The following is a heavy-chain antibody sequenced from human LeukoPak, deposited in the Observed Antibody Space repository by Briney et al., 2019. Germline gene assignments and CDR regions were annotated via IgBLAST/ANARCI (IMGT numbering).Heavy chain of an antibody. Sequence: GGSLRLSCAPSGFTLSSYAMSWVRQAPGKGLEWVSAIGGSSGGTYYADSVTGRFTISRDNSKNTLSLQMNSLRAEDTAVYYCAKPLGANYFDYWGQGTLVIVSS. CDR1: GFTLSSYA. CDR2: IGGSSGGT. CDR3: AKPLGANYFDY. J-gene: IGHJ4*02. D-gene: IGHD3-10*01. V-gene: IGHV3-23*01.